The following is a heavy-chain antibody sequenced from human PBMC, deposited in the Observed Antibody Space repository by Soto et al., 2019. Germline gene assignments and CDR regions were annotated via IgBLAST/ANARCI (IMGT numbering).Heavy chain of an antibody. J-gene: IGHJ6*02. CDR2: ITPVLGIA. CDR1: GRTFSSYS. Sequence: QVQLVQSGAEVKKPGSSVKVSCEASGRTFSSYSIIWVRQAPGQGLEWMGRITPVLGIANYAQKFQGRVTXTPXXSXRTAYMDLSSLTFEDTAVYYCARGGAVAGDPNLQRYYYGMDVWGQGTTVTVSS. D-gene: IGHD6-19*01. CDR3: ARGGAVAGDPNLQRYYYGMDV. V-gene: IGHV1-69*02.